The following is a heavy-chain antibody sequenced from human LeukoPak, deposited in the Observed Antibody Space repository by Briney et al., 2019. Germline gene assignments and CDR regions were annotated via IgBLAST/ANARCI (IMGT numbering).Heavy chain of an antibody. Sequence: GGSLRLSCAVSGFTLSNYGMSWVRQAPGKGLEWVAGLSGSGGSTNYADSVKGRFTVSRDNAKNKVFLQMSSVRAEDTAVYFCARDVVLGSGSCASWGQGTLVTVSS. D-gene: IGHD3-10*01. CDR1: GFTLSNYG. J-gene: IGHJ4*02. CDR3: ARDVVLGSGSCAS. CDR2: LSGSGGST. V-gene: IGHV3-23*01.